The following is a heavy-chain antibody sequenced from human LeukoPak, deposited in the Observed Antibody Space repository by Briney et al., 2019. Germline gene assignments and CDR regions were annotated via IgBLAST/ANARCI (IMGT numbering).Heavy chain of an antibody. CDR1: GYTFTSYY. CDR3: ARGNTAMVTGYYYYMDV. J-gene: IGHJ6*03. CDR2: INPSGGST. D-gene: IGHD5-18*01. V-gene: IGHV1-46*01. Sequence: GASVKVSCKASGYTFTSYYMHWVRQAPGQGLEWMGIINPSGGSTSYAQKFQGRVTMTRDMSTSTVYMELSSLRSEDTAVYYCARGNTAMVTGYYYYMDVWGKGTTVTVSS.